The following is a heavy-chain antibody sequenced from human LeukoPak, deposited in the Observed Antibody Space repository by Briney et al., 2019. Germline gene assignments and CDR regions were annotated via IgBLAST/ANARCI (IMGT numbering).Heavy chain of an antibody. V-gene: IGHV4-59*08. CDR1: GGSINTYY. J-gene: IGHJ4*02. CDR2: IYYIGST. CDR3: ARHHRGDGYNSFDY. D-gene: IGHD5-24*01. Sequence: TLETLSLTCTVSGGSINTYYWSWIRQPPGKGLEWIGSIYYIGSTYYNPSLKSRVTISVDTSKNQFSLKLSSVTAADTAVYYCARHHRGDGYNSFDYWGQGTLVTVSS.